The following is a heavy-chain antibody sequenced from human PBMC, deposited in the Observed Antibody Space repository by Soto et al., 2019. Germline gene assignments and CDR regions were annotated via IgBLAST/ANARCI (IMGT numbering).Heavy chain of an antibody. Sequence: GGSLRLSCAAXGFTFSDYYMSWIRQAPGKGLEWVSYISSSSSYTNYADSVKGRFTISRDNAKNSLYLQMNSLRAEDTAVYYCASTPYCSGGSCYDHYYYGMDVWGQGTTVTVSS. D-gene: IGHD2-15*01. V-gene: IGHV3-11*06. CDR3: ASTPYCSGGSCYDHYYYGMDV. J-gene: IGHJ6*02. CDR1: GFTFSDYY. CDR2: ISSSSSYT.